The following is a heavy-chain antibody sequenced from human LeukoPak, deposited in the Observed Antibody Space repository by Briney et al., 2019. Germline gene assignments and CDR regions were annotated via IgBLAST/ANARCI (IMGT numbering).Heavy chain of an antibody. CDR2: IIPIFGTA. D-gene: IGHD6-13*01. Sequence: SVKVSCKASGGIFSSYAISWVRQAPGQGLEWMGGIIPIFGTANYAQKFQGRVTITADESTSTAYMELSSLRSEDTAVYYCARDKRSSWSQLDYYYYGMDVWGKGTTVTVSS. J-gene: IGHJ6*04. CDR1: GGIFSSYA. V-gene: IGHV1-69*13. CDR3: ARDKRSSWSQLDYYYYGMDV.